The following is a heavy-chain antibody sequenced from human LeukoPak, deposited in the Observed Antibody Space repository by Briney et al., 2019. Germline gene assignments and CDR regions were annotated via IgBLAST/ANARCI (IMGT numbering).Heavy chain of an antibody. CDR2: ISGSGGST. D-gene: IGHD5-12*01. V-gene: IGHV3-23*01. J-gene: IGHJ4*02. CDR1: GFTFSSYA. Sequence: PGGSLRLSCAASGFTFSSYAMSWVRQAPGKGLEWVSAISGSGGSTYYADSVKGRFTISRDNSKNTLYLQMNSLRAEDTAVYYCAKAGDVEMATIGYYFDYWGQGTLVTVSS. CDR3: AKAGDVEMATIGYYFDY.